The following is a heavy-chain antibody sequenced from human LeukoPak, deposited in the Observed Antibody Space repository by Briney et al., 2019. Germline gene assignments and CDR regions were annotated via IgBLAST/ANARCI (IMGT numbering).Heavy chain of an antibody. Sequence: GGSLRLSCAASGFTFSSYSMNWVRQAPGKGLEWVSGISWNSGSIGYADSVKGRFTISRDNAKNSLYLQMNSLRAEDMALYYCAKDIGSKGDSSGYYDYWGQGTLVTVSS. CDR1: GFTFSSYS. CDR2: ISWNSGSI. V-gene: IGHV3-9*03. CDR3: AKDIGSKGDSSGYYDY. D-gene: IGHD3-22*01. J-gene: IGHJ4*02.